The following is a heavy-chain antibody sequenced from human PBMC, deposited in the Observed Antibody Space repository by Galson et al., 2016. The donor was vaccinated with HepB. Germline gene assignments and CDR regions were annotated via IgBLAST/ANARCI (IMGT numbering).Heavy chain of an antibody. D-gene: IGHD6-19*01. CDR1: GYNFTSYW. Sequence: QSGAEVKKPGESLRISCKGSGYNFTSYWINWVRQMPGKGLEWMGRIDPTDSYTNYSPSFQGHVTISADKSISTAYLQWYSLKASDTAMYYCASRPLPSGGWDTFPGYWGQGTLVTVSS. CDR3: ASRPLPSGGWDTFPGY. V-gene: IGHV5-10-1*01. J-gene: IGHJ4*02. CDR2: IDPTDSYT.